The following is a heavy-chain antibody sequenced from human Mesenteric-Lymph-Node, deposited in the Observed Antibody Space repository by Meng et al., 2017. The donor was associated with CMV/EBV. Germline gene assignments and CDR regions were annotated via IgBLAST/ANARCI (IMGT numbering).Heavy chain of an antibody. V-gene: IGHV3-23*01. J-gene: IGHJ4*02. CDR3: AKDSYYDSSGRVDS. D-gene: IGHD3-22*01. CDR1: GFTFSSYS. CDR2: ISASGAHT. Sequence: GESLKISCAASGFTFSSYSMNWVRQAPGRGLEWVSTISASGAHTYYADSVKGRFTISRDNSKNTLYLQMNSLRAEDTAVYYCAKDSYYDSSGRVDSWGQGTLVTVSS.